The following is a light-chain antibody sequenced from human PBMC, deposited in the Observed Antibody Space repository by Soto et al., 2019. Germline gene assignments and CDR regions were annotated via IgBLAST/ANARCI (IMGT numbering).Light chain of an antibody. CDR2: EVS. CDR1: SSDVGGYNY. Sequence: SALTQPASVSGSPGQSITISCTGTSSDVGGYNYVSWYQQHPGKAPKLMIYEVSNRPSGVSNRFSGYKSGNTASLTISGLQAEDEADYYCSSYTSSSPWVFGGGTKLTVL. V-gene: IGLV2-14*01. J-gene: IGLJ3*02. CDR3: SSYTSSSPWV.